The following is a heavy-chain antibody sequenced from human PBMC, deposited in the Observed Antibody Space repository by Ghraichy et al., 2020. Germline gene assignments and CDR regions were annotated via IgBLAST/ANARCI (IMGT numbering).Heavy chain of an antibody. Sequence: ASVKVSCKASGYTFTGYYMHWVRQAPGQGLEWMGWINPNSGGTNYAQKFQGRVTMTRDTSISTAYMELSRLRSDDTAVYYCVGGDTNWNYAFDIWGQGTMVTVSS. V-gene: IGHV1-2*02. CDR3: VGGDTNWNYAFDI. CDR1: GYTFTGYY. J-gene: IGHJ3*02. D-gene: IGHD1-7*01. CDR2: INPNSGGT.